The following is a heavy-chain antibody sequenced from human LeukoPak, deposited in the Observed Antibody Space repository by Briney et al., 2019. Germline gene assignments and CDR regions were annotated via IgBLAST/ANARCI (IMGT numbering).Heavy chain of an antibody. Sequence: GGSLRLSCAASGFTVSGHGMHWVRQAPGKGLEWVAVAWYDEIKEYYADSVKGRFTISRDTSKNTLYLQMSSLRVEDTAVYFCARDYKDQHDYGDYGGVDPWGQGTLVTVSS. CDR3: ARDYKDQHDYGDYGGVDP. J-gene: IGHJ5*02. CDR1: GFTVSGHG. D-gene: IGHD4-17*01. CDR2: AWYDEIKE. V-gene: IGHV3-33*01.